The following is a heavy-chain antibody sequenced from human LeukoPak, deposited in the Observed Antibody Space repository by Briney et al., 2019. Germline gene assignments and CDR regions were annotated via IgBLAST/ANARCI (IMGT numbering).Heavy chain of an antibody. CDR1: GGSFSGYY. D-gene: IGHD2-2*01. CDR2: INHSGNP. J-gene: IGHJ2*01. Sequence: SETLSLTCAVYGGSFSGYYWSWIRQPPGRGLEWIGEINHSGNPNYNPSRKSRVTISVDTSKNQVSLKLNSVTAADTAVYYCARVRQYCSSTSCFFPEGWYFDLWGRGTLVTVSS. CDR3: ARVRQYCSSTSCFFPEGWYFDL. V-gene: IGHV4-34*01.